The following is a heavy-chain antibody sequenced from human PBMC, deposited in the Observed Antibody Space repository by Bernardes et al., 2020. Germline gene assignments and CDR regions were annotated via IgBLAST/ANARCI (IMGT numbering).Heavy chain of an antibody. D-gene: IGHD6-6*01. V-gene: IGHV1-2*06. Sequence: ASVKVSCKSSRDTFSGYNIHWVRQAPGQGLEWMGRINPNSGGTDYAQKFQVRVTMTRDTSISTAYMELSSLTSDDTAVYYCARVSAAARPRVDYYGMDVWGQGTAVTVSS. CDR3: ARVSAAARPRVDYYGMDV. CDR2: INPNSGGT. J-gene: IGHJ6*02. CDR1: RDTFSGYN.